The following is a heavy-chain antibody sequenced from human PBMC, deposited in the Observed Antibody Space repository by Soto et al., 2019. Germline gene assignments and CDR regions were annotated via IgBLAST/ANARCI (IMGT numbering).Heavy chain of an antibody. J-gene: IGHJ2*01. D-gene: IGHD6-19*01. CDR3: AKDSSSGWSYWYFDL. Sequence: VQLVESGGGLVQPGRSLRLSCAASGFTFDDYAMHWVRQAPGKGLEWVSGISWNSGSIGYADSVKGRFTISRDNAKNSLYLQMNSLRAEDTALYYCAKDSSSGWSYWYFDLWGRGTLVTVSS. CDR2: ISWNSGSI. V-gene: IGHV3-9*01. CDR1: GFTFDDYA.